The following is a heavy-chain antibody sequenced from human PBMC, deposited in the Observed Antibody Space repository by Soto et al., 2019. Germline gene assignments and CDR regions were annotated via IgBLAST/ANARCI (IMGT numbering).Heavy chain of an antibody. CDR3: AKAPSGYPNWFDP. CDR2: ISYGGSST. V-gene: IGHV3-23*01. Sequence: GGSLRLSCAASGFTFSSYGMHWVRQAPGKGLEWVSAISYGGSSTYYADSVKGRFTISRDNSKNTLYLQMNSLRAEDTAVYYCAKAPSGYPNWFDPWGQGTLVTVSS. J-gene: IGHJ5*02. CDR1: GFTFSSYG. D-gene: IGHD3-22*01.